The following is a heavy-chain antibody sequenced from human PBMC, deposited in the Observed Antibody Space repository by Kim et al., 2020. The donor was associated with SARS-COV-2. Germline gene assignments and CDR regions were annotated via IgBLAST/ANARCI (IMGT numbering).Heavy chain of an antibody. CDR1: GGSISSYY. CDR3: ARAKCSGGSCYFDY. V-gene: IGHV4-59*13. D-gene: IGHD2-15*01. CDR2: IYYSGST. Sequence: SETLSLTCTVSGGSISSYYWSWIRQPPGKGLEWIGYIYYSGSTNYNPSLKSRVTISVDTSKNQFSLKLSSVTAADTAVYYCARAKCSGGSCYFDYWGQGTLVTVSS. J-gene: IGHJ4*02.